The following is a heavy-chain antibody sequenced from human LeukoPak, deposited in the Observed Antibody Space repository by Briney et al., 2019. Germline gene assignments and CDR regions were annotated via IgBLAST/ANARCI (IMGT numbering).Heavy chain of an antibody. V-gene: IGHV1-69*06. Sequence: SVKVSCKASGGTFSSYAISWVRQAPGQGLEWMGGIIPIFGTANYAQKFQGRVTITADKSTSTAYMELSSLRSEDTAVYYCARERGCSSTSCPYYFNYWGQGTLVTVSS. CDR3: ARERGCSSTSCPYYFNY. D-gene: IGHD2-2*01. CDR2: IIPIFGTA. J-gene: IGHJ4*02. CDR1: GGTFSSYA.